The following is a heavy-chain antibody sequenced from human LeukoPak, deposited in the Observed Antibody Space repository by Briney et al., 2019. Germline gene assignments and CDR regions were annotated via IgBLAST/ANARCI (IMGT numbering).Heavy chain of an antibody. D-gene: IGHD2-2*01. CDR1: GGSLSSGGYS. Sequence: SETLSLTCAVSGGSLSSGGYSWSWIRQPPGKGLEWIAYIYHSGSTYYNPSLKSRVTISVDRSKNQFSQKLSSVTAAGTAVYYCASLGYCSSTSCTDYWGQGTLVTVSS. CDR3: ASLGYCSSTSCTDY. J-gene: IGHJ4*02. V-gene: IGHV4-30-2*01. CDR2: IYHSGST.